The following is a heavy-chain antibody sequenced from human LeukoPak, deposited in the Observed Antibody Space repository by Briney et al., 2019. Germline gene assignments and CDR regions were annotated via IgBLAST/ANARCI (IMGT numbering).Heavy chain of an antibody. V-gene: IGHV4-34*01. CDR3: ATRSLGMTTVTSNPYYYYYYGMDV. CDR2: INHSGST. CDR1: GGSFSGYY. Sequence: PSETLSLTCAVYGGSFSGYYWSWIRQPPGKGLEWIGEINHSGSTNYNPSLKSRVTISVDTSKNQFSLKLSSVTAADTAVYYCATRSLGMTTVTSNPYYYYYYGMDVWGQGTTVTVSS. D-gene: IGHD4-17*01. J-gene: IGHJ6*02.